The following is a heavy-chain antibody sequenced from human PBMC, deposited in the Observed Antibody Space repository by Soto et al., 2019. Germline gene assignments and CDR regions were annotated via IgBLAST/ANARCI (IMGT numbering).Heavy chain of an antibody. D-gene: IGHD2-2*01. Sequence: SETLSLTCAVYGGSFSGYYWSWIRQPPGKGLEWIGEINHSGSTNYNPSLKSRVTISVDTSKNQFSLKLSSVTAADTAVYYCARGYRYCSSTSCSRGYYYYYYYMDVWGKGTTVTVSS. CDR2: INHSGST. J-gene: IGHJ6*03. CDR3: ARGYRYCSSTSCSRGYYYYYYYMDV. CDR1: GGSFSGYY. V-gene: IGHV4-34*01.